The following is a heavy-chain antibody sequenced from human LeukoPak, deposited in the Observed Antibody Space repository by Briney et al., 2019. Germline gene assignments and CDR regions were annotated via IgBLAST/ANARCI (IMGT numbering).Heavy chain of an antibody. D-gene: IGHD5-12*01. CDR2: SSGSGGST. V-gene: IGHV3-23*01. CDR3: AKLQHTGYDLARGFDY. CDR1: GFTFSDYA. J-gene: IGHJ4*02. Sequence: GGSLRLSCAASGFTFSDYAMSWVRQAPGKGLEWVSASSGSGGSTYYADSVKGRFTISRDNSKNTLYLQMNSLRAEDTALYYCAKLQHTGYDLARGFDYWGQGTLVTVSS.